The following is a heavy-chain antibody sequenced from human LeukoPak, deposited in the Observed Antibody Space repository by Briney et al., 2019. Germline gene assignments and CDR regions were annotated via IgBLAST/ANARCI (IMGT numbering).Heavy chain of an antibody. CDR1: GFTFSSYG. J-gene: IGHJ6*02. V-gene: IGHV3-30*18. D-gene: IGHD6-13*01. CDR3: AKEQRYSSSWSGYYYYYGMDV. CDR2: ISYDGSNK. Sequence: GGSLRLSCAASGFTFSSYGMPWVRQAPGKGLEWVAVISYDGSNKYYADSVKGRFTISRDNSKSTLYLQMNSLRAGDTAVYYCAKEQRYSSSWSGYYYYYGMDVWGQGTTVTVSS.